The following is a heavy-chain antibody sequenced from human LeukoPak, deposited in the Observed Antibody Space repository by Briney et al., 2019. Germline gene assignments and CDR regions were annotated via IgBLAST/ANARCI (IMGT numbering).Heavy chain of an antibody. CDR2: INPNSGGT. CDR1: GYTFTGYY. V-gene: IGHV1-2*02. J-gene: IGHJ4*02. CDR3: ARDVNRGSYLFDY. Sequence: ASVKVSCKASGYTFTGYYMHWVRQAPGQGLEWMGWINPNSGGTNYAQKFQGRVTMTWDTSISTAYMQLSRLRSDDTAVYYCARDVNRGSYLFDYWGQGTLVTVSS. D-gene: IGHD1-26*01.